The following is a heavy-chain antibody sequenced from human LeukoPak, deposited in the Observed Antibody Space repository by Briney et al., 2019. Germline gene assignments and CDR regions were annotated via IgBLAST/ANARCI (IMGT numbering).Heavy chain of an antibody. V-gene: IGHV4-59*01. CDR1: GGSISSYY. J-gene: IGHJ4*02. CDR2: IYYSGST. D-gene: IGHD2-2*01. CDR3: ARVAQDIVVVPAAIIGYYFAY. Sequence: SETLSLTCTVSGGSISSYYWSWIRQPPGKGLEWIGYIYYSGSTNYNPSLKSRVTISVDTSKNQFSLKLSSVTAADTAVYYCARVAQDIVVVPAAIIGYYFAYWGQGTLVTVSS.